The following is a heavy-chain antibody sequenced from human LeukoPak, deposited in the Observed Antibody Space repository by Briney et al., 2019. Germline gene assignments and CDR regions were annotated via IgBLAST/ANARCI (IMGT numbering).Heavy chain of an antibody. V-gene: IGHV3-30*02. D-gene: IGHD1-26*01. CDR1: GFTFSSYG. J-gene: IGHJ4*02. CDR2: IRYHGSSK. Sequence: GGSLRLSCAASGFTFSSYGMHWVRHAPGKGLVCVAFIRYHGSSKYCADSVKGRFTISRDNSKNTLYLQMNRLSAEDTAVYHCARRAVSGSNYFDYWGQGTLVTVSS. CDR3: ARRAVSGSNYFDY.